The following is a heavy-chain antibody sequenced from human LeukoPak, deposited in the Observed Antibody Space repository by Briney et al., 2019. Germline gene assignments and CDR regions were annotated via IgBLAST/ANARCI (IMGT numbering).Heavy chain of an antibody. Sequence: PSETLSLTCAVYGGSFSGYYWSWIRQPPGKGLEWIGEINHSGSTNYNPSLKSRVTISVDTSENQFSLKLSSVTAADTAVYYCARAPATVTTGYNWFDPWGQGTLVTVSS. D-gene: IGHD4-17*01. CDR3: ARAPATVTTGYNWFDP. CDR2: INHSGST. CDR1: GGSFSGYY. J-gene: IGHJ5*02. V-gene: IGHV4-34*01.